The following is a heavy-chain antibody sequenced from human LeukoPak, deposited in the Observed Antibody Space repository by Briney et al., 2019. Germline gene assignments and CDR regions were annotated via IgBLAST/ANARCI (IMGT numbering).Heavy chain of an antibody. CDR1: GGSISSSGYS. V-gene: IGHV4-30-2*01. CDR3: ARTVTTTHFDY. J-gene: IGHJ4*02. Sequence: SETLSLTCAVSGGSISSSGYSWSWIRQPPGKGLEWIGYIYHSGGTYYNPSLKSRVTISVDRSSNQFSLKLTSVTAADTAVYYCARTVTTTHFDYWGQGALVTVSS. D-gene: IGHD4-11*01. CDR2: IYHSGGT.